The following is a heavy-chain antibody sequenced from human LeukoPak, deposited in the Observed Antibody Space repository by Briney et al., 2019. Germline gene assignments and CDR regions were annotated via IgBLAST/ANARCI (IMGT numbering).Heavy chain of an antibody. J-gene: IGHJ6*02. CDR1: GYTFTGYY. CDR2: INPNSGGT. V-gene: IGHV1-2*02. Sequence: ASVKVSCKASGYTFTGYYMNWVRQAPGQGLEWMGWINPNSGGTNYAQKFQGRVTMTRDTSISTAYMELSRLRSDDTAVYYCARARGATWAEYYYYGMDVWGQGTTVTVSS. D-gene: IGHD5-12*01. CDR3: ARARGATWAEYYYYGMDV.